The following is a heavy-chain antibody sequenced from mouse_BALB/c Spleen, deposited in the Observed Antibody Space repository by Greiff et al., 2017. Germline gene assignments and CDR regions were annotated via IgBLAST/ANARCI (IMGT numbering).Heavy chain of an antibody. D-gene: IGHD1-1*01. V-gene: IGHV1S137*01. CDR3: ARDIGYYYGSSRAMDY. Sequence: QVQLKESGAELVRPGVSVKISCKGSGYTFTDYAMHWVKQSHAKSLEWIGVISTYYGDASYNQKFKGKATMTVDKSSSTAYMELARLTSEDSAIYYCARDIGYYYGSSRAMDYWGQGTSVTVSS. J-gene: IGHJ4*01. CDR2: ISTYYGDA. CDR1: GYTFTDYA.